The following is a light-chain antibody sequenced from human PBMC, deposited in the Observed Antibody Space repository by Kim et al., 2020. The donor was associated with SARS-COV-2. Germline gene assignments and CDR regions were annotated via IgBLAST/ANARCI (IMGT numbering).Light chain of an antibody. CDR2: DAS. CDR1: QSVGPA. Sequence: SPGERATLSCRASQSVGPAVAWYQHNLGQAPSLLIFDASNRATGTPARFSGSVSVTDFTLTITSLEPEDFAVYYCQLRGQWPPWMFGQGTKVDIK. J-gene: IGKJ1*01. CDR3: QLRGQWPPWM. V-gene: IGKV3-11*01.